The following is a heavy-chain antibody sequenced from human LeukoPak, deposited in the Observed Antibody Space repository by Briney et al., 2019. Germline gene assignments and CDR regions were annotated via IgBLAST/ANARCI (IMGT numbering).Heavy chain of an antibody. J-gene: IGHJ5*02. CDR1: GFTFSSYA. V-gene: IGHV3-23*01. CDR2: ISGSGGST. Sequence: PGGSLRLSCAASGFTFSSYAMSWVRQAPGKGLEWVSAISGSGGSTYYADSVKGRFTISRDNSKNTLYLQMNSLRAEDTAAYYCARTIERVVPAAILGFGGWFDPWGQGTLVTVSS. D-gene: IGHD2-2*02. CDR3: ARTIERVVPAAILGFGGWFDP.